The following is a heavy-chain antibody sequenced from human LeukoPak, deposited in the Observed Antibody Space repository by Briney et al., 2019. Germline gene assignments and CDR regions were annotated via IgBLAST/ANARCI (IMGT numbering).Heavy chain of an antibody. J-gene: IGHJ4*02. CDR3: ATPGYCSSTSCYAGNAFDY. CDR1: GGTFSSYA. V-gene: IGHV1-69*04. Sequence: VASVKVSCKASGGTFSSYAISWVRQAPGQGLEWMGRIIPILGIANYAQKFQGRVTTTADKSTSTAYMELSSLRSEDTAVYYCATPGYCSSTSCYAGNAFDYWGQGTLVTVSS. CDR2: IIPILGIA. D-gene: IGHD2-2*01.